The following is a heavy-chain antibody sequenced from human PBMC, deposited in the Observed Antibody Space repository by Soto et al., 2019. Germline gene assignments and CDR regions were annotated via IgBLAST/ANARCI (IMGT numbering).Heavy chain of an antibody. J-gene: IGHJ6*02. CDR3: AKDNPHDWNYYYYGRDV. D-gene: IGHD1-1*01. CDR1: GFTFSSYA. Sequence: GGSLRLSCAASGFTFSSYAMSWVRQAPGKGLEWVSAISGSGGSTYYADSVKGRFTISRDNSKNTLYLQMNSLRAEDTAVYYCAKDNPHDWNYYYYGRDVWGQGSTGSVSS. CDR2: ISGSGGST. V-gene: IGHV3-23*01.